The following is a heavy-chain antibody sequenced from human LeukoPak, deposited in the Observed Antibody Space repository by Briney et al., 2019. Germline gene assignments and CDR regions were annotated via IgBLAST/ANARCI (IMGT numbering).Heavy chain of an antibody. CDR2: ISYDGSNK. Sequence: GRSLRLSCAASGFTFSSYAMHWVRQAPGKGLEWVAVISYDGSNKYYADSVKGRFTISRDNSKNTLYLQMNSLRAEDTAVYYCAKDHTPTYYDSSGYYFDYWGQGTLVTVSS. D-gene: IGHD3-22*01. CDR1: GFTFSSYA. J-gene: IGHJ4*02. CDR3: AKDHTPTYYDSSGYYFDY. V-gene: IGHV3-30*04.